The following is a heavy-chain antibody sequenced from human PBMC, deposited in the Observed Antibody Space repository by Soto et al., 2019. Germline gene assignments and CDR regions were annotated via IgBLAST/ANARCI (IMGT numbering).Heavy chain of an antibody. CDR3: AKAPSPKTEIHYYYYYYAMDV. V-gene: IGHV3-30*18. CDR1: GCTFRNDG. Sequence: GWLGLSCTASGCTFRNDGIHGVRQAPGKGLEWVAVMSYDGSNKYYADSVKGRFTISRDTSKNTIYLLMNSLRPEDTAVYYCAKAPSPKTEIHYYYYYYAMDVWGQGTKVTVYS. D-gene: IGHD2-21*02. J-gene: IGHJ6*02. CDR2: MSYDGSNK.